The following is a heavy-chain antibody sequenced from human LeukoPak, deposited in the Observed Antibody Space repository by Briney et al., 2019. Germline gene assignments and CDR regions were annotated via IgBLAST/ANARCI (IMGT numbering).Heavy chain of an antibody. Sequence: PGGSLRLSCAAAGFTFSTYTMNWVRQAPGKGLEWVSSISSAGSYIFYADSMKGRFTIPRDNAKNSLYLQMNSLRGEDTAVYHCARVGGGYDFWSGYLHAYDICGQGTMVAVSS. V-gene: IGHV3-21*01. CDR1: GFTFSTYT. CDR3: ARVGGGYDFWSGYLHAYDI. D-gene: IGHD3-3*01. J-gene: IGHJ3*02. CDR2: ISSAGSYI.